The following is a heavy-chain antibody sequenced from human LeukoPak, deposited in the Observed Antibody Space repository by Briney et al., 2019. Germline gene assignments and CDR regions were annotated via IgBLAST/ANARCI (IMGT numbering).Heavy chain of an antibody. V-gene: IGHV4-34*01. CDR2: INHSGST. CDR1: GGSFSGYY. CDR3: ARRYSSSRSWFDP. Sequence: SETLSLICAVYGGSFSGYYWSWIRQLPGKGLEWIGEINHSGSTNYNPSLKSRVTISVDTSKNQFSLKLSSVTAADTAVYYCARRYSSSRSWFDPWGQGTLVTVSS. J-gene: IGHJ5*02. D-gene: IGHD6-13*01.